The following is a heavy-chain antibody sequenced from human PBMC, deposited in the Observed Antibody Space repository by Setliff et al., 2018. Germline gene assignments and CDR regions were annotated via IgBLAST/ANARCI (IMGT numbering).Heavy chain of an antibody. CDR2: IWHDGGNK. J-gene: IGHJ4*02. CDR1: GFTFSRSA. V-gene: IGHV3-30-3*02. Sequence: LRLSCAASGFTFSRSAIHWVRQASGKGLEWVAVIWHDGGNKYHADSVKGRFTISRDNSKNTLYLQMNSLRPEDTAVYYCARTCSGSGCYAGLESWGQGTPVTVSS. D-gene: IGHD2-15*01. CDR3: ARTCSGSGCYAGLES.